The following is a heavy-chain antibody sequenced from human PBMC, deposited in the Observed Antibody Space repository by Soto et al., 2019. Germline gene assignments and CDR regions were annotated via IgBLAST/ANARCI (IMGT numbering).Heavy chain of an antibody. CDR2: IWYDGSNK. Sequence: GGSLRLSCAASGFTFSSYGMHWVRQAPGKGLEWVAVIWYDGSNKYYADSVKGRFTISRDNSKNTLYLQMNSLRAEDTAVYYCARDSGLGSGYAFDYWGQGTLVTVSS. CDR1: GFTFSSYG. D-gene: IGHD3-22*01. CDR3: ARDSGLGSGYAFDY. J-gene: IGHJ4*02. V-gene: IGHV3-33*01.